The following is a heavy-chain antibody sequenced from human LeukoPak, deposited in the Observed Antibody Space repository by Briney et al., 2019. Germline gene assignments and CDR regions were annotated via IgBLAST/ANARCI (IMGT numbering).Heavy chain of an antibody. CDR3: TTDPITMVRGN. D-gene: IGHD3-10*01. CDR1: GFTFSSYS. CDR2: ISSSSSYI. J-gene: IGHJ4*02. V-gene: IGHV3-21*03. Sequence: GGSLRLSCAASGFTFSSYSMNWVRQAPGKGLEWVSSISSSSSYIYYADSVKGRFTISRDNAKNSLYLQMNSLKTEDTAVYYCTTDPITMVRGNWGQGTLVTVSS.